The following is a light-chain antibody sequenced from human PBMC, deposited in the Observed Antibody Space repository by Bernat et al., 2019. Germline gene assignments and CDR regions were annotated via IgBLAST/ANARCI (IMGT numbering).Light chain of an antibody. J-gene: IGKJ2*01. CDR1: QSVESF. CDR2: KAS. Sequence: DIQMTQSPSTLSASVGDRVTITCRASQSVESFLAWYQHRPGKAPKVLIYKASSLESGVPSRFSGSGSGTEFSLTISGLQPDDSATYYCQQYHSYSRTFGQGTKLEIK. V-gene: IGKV1-5*03. CDR3: QQYHSYSRT.